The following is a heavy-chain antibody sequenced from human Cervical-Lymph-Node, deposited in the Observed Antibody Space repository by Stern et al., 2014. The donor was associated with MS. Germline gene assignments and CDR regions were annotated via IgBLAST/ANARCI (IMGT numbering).Heavy chain of an antibody. Sequence: VQLVQSGGGVVQPGRSLRLSCTASGFTFSNYAMHWVRQAPGKGLEWMAVMWYDGSNKYYADSVKGRFTISRDKSKNTLYLQMNSLRAEDTAVYYCARDQGVAPETYYYYGLDVWGQGTTVTVSS. D-gene: IGHD2-2*01. J-gene: IGHJ6*02. CDR2: MWYDGSNK. CDR1: GFTFSNYA. V-gene: IGHV3-33*01. CDR3: ARDQGVAPETYYYYGLDV.